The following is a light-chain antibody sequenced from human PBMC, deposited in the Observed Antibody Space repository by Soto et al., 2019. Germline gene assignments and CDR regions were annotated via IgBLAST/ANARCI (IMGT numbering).Light chain of an antibody. J-gene: IGKJ4*01. CDR2: DTS. Sequence: EYVLTQSPATLSLSPGESATLSCRASQNIWTFLTWYQQKPGQAPRVLIYDTSKRATGIPARFSGSGSGTDFTFTISNLESEDFAVYYCHQRRDWPLTLGGVTKIEIK. V-gene: IGKV3-11*01. CDR3: HQRRDWPLT. CDR1: QNIWTF.